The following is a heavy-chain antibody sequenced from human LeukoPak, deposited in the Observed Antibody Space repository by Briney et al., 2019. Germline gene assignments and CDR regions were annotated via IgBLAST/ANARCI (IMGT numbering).Heavy chain of an antibody. J-gene: IGHJ4*02. CDR1: GGSIRSRTYY. D-gene: IGHD6-6*01. CDR3: ARHLGEAARYFAY. V-gene: IGHV4-39*01. CDR2: VYYSGSA. Sequence: PSETLSLTCTVSGGSIRSRTYYWGWIRQPPGKGLEWIGSVYYSGSASHNPSLKSRVAIFVDLSKNQFSLRLTSVTAADTAVYYCARHLGEAARYFAYWAPGNLVTVSS.